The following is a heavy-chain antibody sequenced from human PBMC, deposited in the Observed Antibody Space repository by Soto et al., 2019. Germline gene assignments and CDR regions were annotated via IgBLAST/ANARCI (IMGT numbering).Heavy chain of an antibody. CDR3: ARGLFFRCIIGLNLFSS. V-gene: IGHV4-31*03. D-gene: IGHD2-21*01. CDR1: GGSITSGGYY. Sequence: PSETLSLTCSVSGGSITSGGYYWNWIRQHPGKGLEWIGYIYYGGITYYNPSLKSRITISVDTSKNQFSLKLSSATAADTAMYYCARGLFFRCIIGLNLFSSRAQRTLVPGSS. J-gene: IGHJ1*01. CDR2: IYYGGIT.